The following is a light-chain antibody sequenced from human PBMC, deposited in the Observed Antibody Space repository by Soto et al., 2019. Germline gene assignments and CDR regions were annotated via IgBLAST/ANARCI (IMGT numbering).Light chain of an antibody. CDR3: FSYTSSGTYV. J-gene: IGLJ1*01. CDR1: SSDVGNYKY. Sequence: QSVLTQPASVSGSPGQSITISCTGTSSDVGNYKYVSWYQQRPGKAPKLMIYEVSNRPSGVSNRFSGSKSGNTASLTISGLQAEDETDYYCFSYTSSGTYVFGTGTNVTVL. CDR2: EVS. V-gene: IGLV2-14*01.